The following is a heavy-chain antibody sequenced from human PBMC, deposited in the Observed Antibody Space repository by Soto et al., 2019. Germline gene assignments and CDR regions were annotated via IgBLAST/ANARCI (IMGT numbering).Heavy chain of an antibody. CDR3: AKGPYQWLVYFDY. CDR2: IIPILGIA. J-gene: IGHJ4*02. V-gene: IGHV1-69*02. Sequence: SVKVSCKASGGTFSSYTISWVRQAPGQGLEWMGRIIPILGIANYAQKFQGRVTITADKSTSTAYMELSSLRSEDTAVYYCAKGPYQWLVYFDYWGQGTLVTVSS. CDR1: GGTFSSYT. D-gene: IGHD6-19*01.